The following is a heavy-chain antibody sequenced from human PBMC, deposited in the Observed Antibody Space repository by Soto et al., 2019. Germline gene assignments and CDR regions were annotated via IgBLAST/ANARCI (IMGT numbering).Heavy chain of an antibody. D-gene: IGHD4-17*01. V-gene: IGHV3-9*02. Sequence: EMQLVESGGGLLQPGRSLRLSCVGSGFIADDYAMHWVRQPPGKGLEWVSGISSNSETTNYADSVKGRFTISRDNAKNSLFLQMNSLRPEDTALYYCAKDMKWGGMTTIHYFDSWGQGTLVTVSS. CDR2: ISSNSETT. J-gene: IGHJ4*02. CDR1: GFIADDYA. CDR3: AKDMKWGGMTTIHYFDS.